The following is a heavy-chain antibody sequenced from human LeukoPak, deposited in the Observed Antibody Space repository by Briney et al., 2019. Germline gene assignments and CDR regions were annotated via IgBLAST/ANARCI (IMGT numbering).Heavy chain of an antibody. J-gene: IGHJ5*02. CDR2: IYYSGST. V-gene: IGHV4-39*01. CDR3: ARGDSSGSLPYNWFDP. CDR1: GGSISSSSYY. Sequence: PSETLSLTCTVSGGSISSSSYYWGWIRQPPGKGLEWIGSIYYSGSTYYNPSLKSRVTISVDTSKNQFSLKLSSVTAADTAVYYCARGDSSGSLPYNWFDPWGQGTLVTVSS. D-gene: IGHD6-19*01.